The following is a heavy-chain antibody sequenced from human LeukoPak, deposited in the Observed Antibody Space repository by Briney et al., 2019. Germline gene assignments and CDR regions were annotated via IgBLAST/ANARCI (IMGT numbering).Heavy chain of an antibody. D-gene: IGHD3-9*01. J-gene: IGHJ4*02. CDR1: GGSISSSRYY. V-gene: IGHV4-39*07. CDR3: ASAYYDILGGHFDY. Sequence: SETLSLACTVSGGSISSSRYYWGWIRQPPGKGMEWIGSIYYNGRIYYNPSLKSRVTISVDTSKNQFSLKLSAVTAADTAVYYCASAYYDILGGHFDYWGQGTLVTVSS. CDR2: IYYNGRI.